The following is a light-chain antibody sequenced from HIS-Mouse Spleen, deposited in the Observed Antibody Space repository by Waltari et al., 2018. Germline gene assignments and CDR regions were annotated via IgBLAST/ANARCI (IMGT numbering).Light chain of an antibody. CDR3: SSYTSSSTYV. Sequence: SGSPGQSITISCTGTSSDVGGYNYVSWYQQHPGKAPKLMIYEVSNRPSGVSNRFSGSKSGNTASLTISGLQAEDEADYYCSSYTSSSTYVFGTGTKVTVL. CDR1: SSDVGGYNY. J-gene: IGLJ1*01. CDR2: EVS. V-gene: IGLV2-14*01.